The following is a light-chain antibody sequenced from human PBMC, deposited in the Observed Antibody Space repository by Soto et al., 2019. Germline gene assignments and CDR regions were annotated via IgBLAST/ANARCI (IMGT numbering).Light chain of an antibody. V-gene: IGLV2-11*01. Sequence: QSVLTQPRSVSGSPGQTVTISCTGTRLDVGGYNYVSWYQQHPGKAPNLMIYDVSKRPSGVPDRFSGSKSGNTASLTTSGPQAEDEADYYCCSYAGSYTYVFGTETKVTIL. CDR2: DVS. CDR3: CSYAGSYTYV. J-gene: IGLJ1*01. CDR1: RLDVGGYNY.